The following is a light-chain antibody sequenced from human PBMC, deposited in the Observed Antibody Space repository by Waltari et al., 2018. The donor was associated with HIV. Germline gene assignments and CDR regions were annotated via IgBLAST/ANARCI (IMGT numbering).Light chain of an antibody. J-gene: IGKJ2*01. CDR2: EST. CDR1: QDIDDD. CDR3: LQHDNFPHT. Sequence: ETTLTQSPAFMSATTGTKVNISCKASQDIDDDLNWYKQKPGEGVILIIRESTNLGPGIPPRFSGSGYGTDFTLTINNIESEDVAYYFCLQHDNFPHTFGQGTKLEIK. V-gene: IGKV5-2*01.